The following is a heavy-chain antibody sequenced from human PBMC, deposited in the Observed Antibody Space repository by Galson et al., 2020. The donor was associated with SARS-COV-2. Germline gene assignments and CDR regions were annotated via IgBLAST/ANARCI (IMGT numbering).Heavy chain of an antibody. Sequence: GGSLRLSCATSGFTFTQFGLQWLRQAPGKGLEWVATIWYDGSQTYYADAVKDRFTISRDDSKNTLYVQMNSLRVEDTAVYCCARDWGGGVPDYWGQGSRVTVSS. V-gene: IGHV3-33*01. D-gene: IGHD3-16*01. CDR2: IWYDGSQT. J-gene: IGHJ4*02. CDR1: GFTFTQFG. CDR3: ARDWGGGVPDY.